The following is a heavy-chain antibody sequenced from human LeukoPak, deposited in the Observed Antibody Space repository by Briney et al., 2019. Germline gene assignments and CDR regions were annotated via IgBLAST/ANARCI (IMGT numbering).Heavy chain of an antibody. Sequence: SETLSLTCDVSGGSITQTNYWTWVRPPPGKGLEWIGEVHLDGRTNYNPSLESRLTMSVDVSENQVSLKLTSVTAADTAVYYCAREGGFYRPLDYSGQGTLVTVSS. J-gene: IGHJ4*02. CDR1: GGSITQTNY. V-gene: IGHV4-4*02. CDR2: VHLDGRT. CDR3: AREGGFYRPLDY. D-gene: IGHD3-3*01.